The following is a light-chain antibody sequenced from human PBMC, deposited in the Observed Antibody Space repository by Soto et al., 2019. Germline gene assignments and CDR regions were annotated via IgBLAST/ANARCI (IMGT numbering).Light chain of an antibody. V-gene: IGKV3-20*01. J-gene: IGKJ5*01. CDR3: QQCGSSPIT. CDR1: QSVSSSY. CDR2: GAS. Sequence: EIVLTQSPGTLSLSPGERATLSCRASQSVSSSYLAWYQQKPGQAPRLLIYGASSRATGIPDRFSGSGSGTDFTLTISRLEPEDFAVYYCQQCGSSPITFGQWTRLEIK.